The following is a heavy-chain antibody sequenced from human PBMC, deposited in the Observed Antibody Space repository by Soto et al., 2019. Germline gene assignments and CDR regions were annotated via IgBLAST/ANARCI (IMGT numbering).Heavy chain of an antibody. J-gene: IGHJ6*02. D-gene: IGHD2-2*01. CDR3: ARGYRVAYNYYYGMDV. V-gene: IGHV4-34*01. CDR2: INHSGST. CDR1: GGSFIAYY. Sequence: PSETLSLTCAVYGGSFIAYYWSWIGQPPGKGLGWIGEINHSGSTNYNPSLTSRVTISVDTSKSQFYLKLSSVAAADTAVYYCARGYRVAYNYYYGMDVWGQGTTVTVSS.